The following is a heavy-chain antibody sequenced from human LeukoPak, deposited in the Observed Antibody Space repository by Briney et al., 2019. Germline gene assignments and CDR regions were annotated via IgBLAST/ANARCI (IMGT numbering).Heavy chain of an antibody. V-gene: IGHV1-46*01. D-gene: IGHD3-22*01. J-gene: IGHJ3*02. CDR2: IHPRDGDI. Sequence: GASVKVSCKASGNTFSDYYLHWVRQAPEQGLGSMGVIHPRDGDISYRQDFQGRLTLTRDLSTNTFYMELSSLRSEDTALYYCARVPLRFDSPDTYDIWGQGTMVTVSS. CDR3: ARVPLRFDSPDTYDI. CDR1: GNTFSDYY.